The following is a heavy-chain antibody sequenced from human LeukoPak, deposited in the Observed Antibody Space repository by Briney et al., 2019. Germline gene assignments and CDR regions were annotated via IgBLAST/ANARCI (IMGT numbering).Heavy chain of an antibody. J-gene: IGHJ6*02. CDR2: ISGSGGST. CDR1: GFTLSSYA. V-gene: IGHV3-23*01. Sequence: GGSLRLSCAASGFTLSSYAMSWVRQAPGKGLEWVSAISGSGGSTYYADSVKGRFTISRDNSKNALYLQMNSPRAEDTAVYYCAKDRDGYNYYYYGMDVWGQGTTVTVSS. D-gene: IGHD5-24*01. CDR3: AKDRDGYNYYYYGMDV.